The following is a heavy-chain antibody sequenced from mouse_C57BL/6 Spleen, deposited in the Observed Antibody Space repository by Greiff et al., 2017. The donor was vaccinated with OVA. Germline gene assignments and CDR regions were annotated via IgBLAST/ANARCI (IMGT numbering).Heavy chain of an antibody. Sequence: VKLMESGAELVKPGASVKISCKASGYAFSSYWMNWVKQRPGKGLEWIGQIYPGDGDTNYNGKFKGKATLTADKSSSTAYMQLSSLTSEDSAVYFCARVWDWYFDVWGTGTTVTVSS. V-gene: IGHV1-80*01. J-gene: IGHJ1*03. CDR2: IYPGDGDT. CDR3: ARVWDWYFDV. CDR1: GYAFSSYW. D-gene: IGHD4-1*01.